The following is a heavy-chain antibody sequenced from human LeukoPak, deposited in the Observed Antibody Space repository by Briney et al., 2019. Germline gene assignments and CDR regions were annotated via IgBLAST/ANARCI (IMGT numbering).Heavy chain of an antibody. CDR2: IYYSGST. J-gene: IGHJ5*02. Sequence: SETLSLTCTVSGGSISSSSYYWGWIRQPPGKGLEWIGSIYYSGSTYYNPSLKSRVTISVDTSKNQFSLKLSSVTAADTAVYYCARFTTVTYWFDPWGQGTLVTVSS. CDR3: ARFTTVTYWFDP. V-gene: IGHV4-39*01. D-gene: IGHD4-11*01. CDR1: GGSISSSSYY.